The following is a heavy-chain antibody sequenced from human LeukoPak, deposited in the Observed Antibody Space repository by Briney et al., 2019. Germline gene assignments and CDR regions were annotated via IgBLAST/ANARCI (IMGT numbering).Heavy chain of an antibody. J-gene: IGHJ1*01. CDR1: GYSISSGYY. CDR3: AGKLEYSTIQH. CDR2: ISSSSSYI. Sequence: ETLSLTCTVSGYSISSGYYWGWIRQPPGKGLEWVSSISSSSSYIYYADSVKGRFTISRDNAKNSLYLQMNSLRAEDTAVYYCAGKLEYSTIQHWGQGTLVTVSS. D-gene: IGHD6-6*01. V-gene: IGHV3-21*01.